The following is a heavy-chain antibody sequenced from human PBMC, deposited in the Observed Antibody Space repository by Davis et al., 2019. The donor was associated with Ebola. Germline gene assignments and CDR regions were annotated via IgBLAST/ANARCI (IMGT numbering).Heavy chain of an antibody. Sequence: AASVKVSCKASGYTFTSYGISWVRQPPGQGLEWMGWISAYNGNTNYAQKLQGRVTMTTDTSTSTAYMELRSLRSDDTAVYYCARDTTVTPPDYWGQGTLVTVSS. J-gene: IGHJ4*02. D-gene: IGHD4-17*01. CDR3: ARDTTVTPPDY. V-gene: IGHV1-18*01. CDR1: GYTFTSYG. CDR2: ISAYNGNT.